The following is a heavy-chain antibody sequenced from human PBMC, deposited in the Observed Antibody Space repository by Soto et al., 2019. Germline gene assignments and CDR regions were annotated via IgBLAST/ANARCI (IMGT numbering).Heavy chain of an antibody. CDR1: GYSISSGYY. CDR2: IYHSGST. D-gene: IGHD3-22*01. Sequence: NPSETLSLTCAVSGYSISSGYYWGWIRQPPGKGLEWIGSIYHSGSTYYNPSLKSRVTISVDTSKNQFSLKLSSVTAADTAVYYCARVPDYYDSSGLNYWGQGTLVTVSS. CDR3: ARVPDYYDSSGLNY. J-gene: IGHJ4*02. V-gene: IGHV4-38-2*01.